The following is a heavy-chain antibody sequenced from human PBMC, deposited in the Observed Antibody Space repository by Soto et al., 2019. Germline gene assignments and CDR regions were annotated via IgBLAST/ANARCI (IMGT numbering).Heavy chain of an antibody. CDR1: GYTFTSYG. CDR3: ASQNPYDRGGAPINDAFDI. D-gene: IGHD3-22*01. J-gene: IGHJ3*02. V-gene: IGHV1-18*01. Sequence: GASVKVSCKASGYTFTSYGISWVRQAPGQGLEWMGWISAYNGNTNYAQKLQGRVTMTTDTSTSTAYMELRSLRSDDTAVYYCASQNPYDRGGAPINDAFDIWGQGTMVTVSS. CDR2: ISAYNGNT.